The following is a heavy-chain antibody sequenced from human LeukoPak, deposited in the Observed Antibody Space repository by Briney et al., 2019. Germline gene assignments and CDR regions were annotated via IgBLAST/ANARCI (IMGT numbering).Heavy chain of an antibody. CDR1: GGSISSGDYY. D-gene: IGHD2-8*01. V-gene: IGHV4-30-4*08. CDR2: IYYSGST. J-gene: IGHJ4*02. Sequence: SQTLSLTCTVSGGSISSGDYYWSWICQPPGKGLEWIGYIYYSGSTYYNPSLKSRVTISVDTSKNQFSLKLSSVTAADTAVYYCARHWAERYCTNGVCYYFDYWGQGTLVTVSS. CDR3: ARHWAERYCTNGVCYYFDY.